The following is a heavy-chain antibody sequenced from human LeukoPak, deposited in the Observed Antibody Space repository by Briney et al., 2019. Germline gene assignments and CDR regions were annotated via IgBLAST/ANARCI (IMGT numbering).Heavy chain of an antibody. CDR3: TTFEGYYDSSGYYGYYFDY. CDR1: GFTFSNAW. J-gene: IGHJ4*02. D-gene: IGHD3-22*01. V-gene: IGHV3-15*01. CDR2: IKSKTDGGTT. Sequence: PGGSLRLSCAASGFTFSNAWMSWVRQAPGKGLEWVGRIKSKTDGGTTDCAAPVKGRFTISRDDSKNTLYLQMNSLKTEDTAVYYCTTFEGYYDSSGYYGYYFDYWGQGTLVTVSS.